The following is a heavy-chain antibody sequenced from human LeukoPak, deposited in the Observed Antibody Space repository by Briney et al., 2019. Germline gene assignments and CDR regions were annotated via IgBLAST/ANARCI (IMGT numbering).Heavy chain of an antibody. V-gene: IGHV4-34*01. D-gene: IGHD4-11*01. CDR2: INHSGST. Sequence: SETLSLTCAVYGGSFSGYYWSWLRQPPGKGLEWIGEINHSGSTNYNPSLKSRVTISVDTSKNQFSLKLSSVTAADTAVYYCAGRPTTVTGSWFDPWGQGTLVTVSS. J-gene: IGHJ5*02. CDR1: GGSFSGYY. CDR3: AGRPTTVTGSWFDP.